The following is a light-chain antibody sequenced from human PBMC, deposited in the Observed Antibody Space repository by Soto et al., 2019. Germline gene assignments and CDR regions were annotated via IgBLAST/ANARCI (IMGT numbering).Light chain of an antibody. J-gene: IGKJ1*01. V-gene: IGKV3-20*01. CDR2: GAS. CDR1: QNVGSKF. CDR3: QQYGSSLPWR. Sequence: ENVLKQSPCALSVSPGETATLSCRASQNVGSKFLAWYQQIPGQAPRLLIYGASSRATGVPDRFSGSGSGTDFRLTISRLEPEDFAVYYCQQYGSSLPWRFGQGTKVDIK.